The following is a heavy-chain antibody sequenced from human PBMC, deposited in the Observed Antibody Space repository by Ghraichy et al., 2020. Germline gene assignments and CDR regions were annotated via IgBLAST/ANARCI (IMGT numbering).Heavy chain of an antibody. Sequence: SETLSLTCTVSGGPITGYHWSWIRQPPGMRLEWIGYMYHSGASNYNPSLKSRVTMSVDTSKNQFSLKLNSVTAADTAVYYCARERDSFNNFDYWGQGALVTVSS. CDR3: ARERDSFNNFDY. J-gene: IGHJ4*02. CDR1: GGPITGYH. D-gene: IGHD2-21*01. CDR2: MYHSGAS. V-gene: IGHV4-59*01.